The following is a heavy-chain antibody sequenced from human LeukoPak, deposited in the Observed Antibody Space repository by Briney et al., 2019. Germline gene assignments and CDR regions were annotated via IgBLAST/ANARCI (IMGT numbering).Heavy chain of an antibody. D-gene: IGHD4/OR15-4a*01. CDR2: IRYDETTK. CDR3: AKAGLVRGGALDS. J-gene: IGHJ4*02. CDR1: GFRFNTYG. Sequence: GGSLRLSCAASGFRFNTYGMHWVSQAPGKWREWVAFIRYDETTKYYGDSVTGRFSISRDNSKSTLYLQMNCLRVEDTAVYYCAKAGLVRGGALDSWGQGTLVTVSS. V-gene: IGHV3-30*02.